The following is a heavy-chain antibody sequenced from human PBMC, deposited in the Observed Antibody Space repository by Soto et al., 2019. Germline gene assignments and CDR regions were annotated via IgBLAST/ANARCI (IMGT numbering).Heavy chain of an antibody. CDR2: IYYSGST. CDR3: ARHRPPRYSGYDWPATFDY. J-gene: IGHJ4*02. D-gene: IGHD5-12*01. Sequence: PSETLSLTCAVSGGSMSSGGYFWSWIRQPPGKGLEWIGYIYYSGSTNYNPSLKSRVTISVDTSKSQFSLKLSSVTAADTAVYYCARHRPPRYSGYDWPATFDYWGQGTLVTVSS. V-gene: IGHV4-61*08. CDR1: GGSMSSGGYF.